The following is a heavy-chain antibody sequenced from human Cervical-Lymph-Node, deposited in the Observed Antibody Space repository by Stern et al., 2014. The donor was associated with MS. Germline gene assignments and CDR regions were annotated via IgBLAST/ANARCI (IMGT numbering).Heavy chain of an antibody. Sequence: ESGPTLVKPTQTLTLTCTFSGFSLTTSGVGVGWIRQPPGKALQWLALIYWNDVKDYSPSLKSRLTITKDTSKNQVVLTMTNMDPMDTGTYYCVQMMAWFCTTTSCNPNYFDYWGQGTLVTVSS. CDR3: VQMMAWFCTTTSCNPNYFDY. J-gene: IGHJ4*02. V-gene: IGHV2-5*04. CDR1: GFSLTTSGVG. CDR2: IYWNDVK. D-gene: IGHD2-8*01.